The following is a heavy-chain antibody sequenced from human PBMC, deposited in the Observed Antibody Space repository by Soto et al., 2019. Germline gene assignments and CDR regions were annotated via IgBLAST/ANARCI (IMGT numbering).Heavy chain of an antibody. CDR1: GFTFTRHW. J-gene: IGHJ4*02. CDR2: IKEDGRET. CDR3: ARSQYRLEFWSGWDFDL. D-gene: IGHD3-3*01. V-gene: IGHV3-7*01. Sequence: VQLVESGGGLVRPGGSLRLSCAASGFTFTRHWMTWVRQAPGKGLEWVANIKEDGRETFYLDSVKGRFTISRDNTKNSLFLQMNSVRVEDTAVDSCARSQYRLEFWSGWDFDLWGQGMLVTVSS.